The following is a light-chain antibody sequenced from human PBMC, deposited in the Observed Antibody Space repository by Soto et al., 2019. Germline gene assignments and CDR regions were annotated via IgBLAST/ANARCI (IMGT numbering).Light chain of an antibody. J-gene: IGKJ5*01. V-gene: IGKV3-20*01. CDR1: QSVSSR. CDR2: GAS. CDR3: QHFRA. Sequence: EIVLAQSPGTLSLSPGERATLSCRASQSVSSRLAWYQQRPGQAPRLLTSGASSRATGIPDRFSGSGSGTDFTLTISRLEPEDFVLYYCQHFRAFGQGTRLEIK.